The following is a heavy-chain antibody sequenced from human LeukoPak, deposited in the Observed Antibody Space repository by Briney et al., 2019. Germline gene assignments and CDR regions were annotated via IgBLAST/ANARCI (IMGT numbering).Heavy chain of an antibody. J-gene: IGHJ5*02. CDR3: ARVRITMVRGVILVYWFDP. D-gene: IGHD3-10*01. CDR2: IYYSGST. Sequence: SETLSLTCTVSGGSISSYYWSWIRQPPGKGLEWIGYIYYSGSTNYNPSLKSRVTISVDTSKNQFSLKLSSVTAADTAVYYCARVRITMVRGVILVYWFDPWGQGTLVTVSS. V-gene: IGHV4-59*01. CDR1: GGSISSYY.